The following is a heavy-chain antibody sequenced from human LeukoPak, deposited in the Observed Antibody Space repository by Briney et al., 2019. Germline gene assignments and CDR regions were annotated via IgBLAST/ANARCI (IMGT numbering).Heavy chain of an antibody. V-gene: IGHV3-33*01. D-gene: IGHD1-14*01. Sequence: GGSLRLSCVASGFIFSTYGLHWVRQSPGRGLEWVVVIWYDGSQRYYADSVKGRFTISRDDSQNTIYLQMDSLRAEDTAVYYCATSSPRNYFDHWGQGTLVTVPS. CDR1: GFIFSTYG. CDR2: IWYDGSQR. CDR3: ATSSPRNYFDH. J-gene: IGHJ4*02.